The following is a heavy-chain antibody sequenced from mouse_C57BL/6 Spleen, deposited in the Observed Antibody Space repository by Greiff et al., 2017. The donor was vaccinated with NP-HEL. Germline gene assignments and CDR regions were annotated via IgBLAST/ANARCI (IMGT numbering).Heavy chain of an antibody. CDR2: IYPSDSET. CDR1: GYTFTSYW. J-gene: IGHJ1*03. CDR3: ARRYGSSSRYFDV. Sequence: QVQLKQPGAELVRPGSSVKLSCKASGYTFTSYWMDWVKQRPGQGLEWIGNIYPSDSETHYNQKFKDKATLTVDKSSSTAYMQLSSLTSEDSAVYYCARRYGSSSRYFDVWGTGTTVTVSS. V-gene: IGHV1-61*01. D-gene: IGHD1-1*01.